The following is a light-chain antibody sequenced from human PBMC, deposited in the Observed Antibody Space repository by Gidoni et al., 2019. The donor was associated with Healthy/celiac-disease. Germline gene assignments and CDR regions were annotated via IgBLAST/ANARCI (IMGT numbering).Light chain of an antibody. V-gene: IGKV2-28*01. J-gene: IGKJ1*01. Sequence: DIVMTQSPLSLPVTPGEPASISCRSSQSLLHSNGYNDLAWYLQQPGQSPQLLIYLGSNRASGVPDRFSGSGSGTDFTLKISRVEAEDVGVYYCMQALQTNWTFGQGTKVEIK. CDR3: MQALQTNWT. CDR2: LGS. CDR1: QSLLHSNGYND.